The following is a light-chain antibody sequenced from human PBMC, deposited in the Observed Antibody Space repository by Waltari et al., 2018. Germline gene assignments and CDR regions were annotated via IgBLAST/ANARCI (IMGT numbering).Light chain of an antibody. J-gene: IGKJ4*01. CDR2: VIS. CDR3: QQSDSLPLT. Sequence: DIQMTQSPSSLSASVGDRVTITCRACQTINKYLNWYQKKPGRAPKVLISVISYLHTGVPARFSGSGSGTDFTLTISSLQPEDCATYYCQQSDSLPLTFGGGTKVEIK. CDR1: QTINKY. V-gene: IGKV1-39*01.